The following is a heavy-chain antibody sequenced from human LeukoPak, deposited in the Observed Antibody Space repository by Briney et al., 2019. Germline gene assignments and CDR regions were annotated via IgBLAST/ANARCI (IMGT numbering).Heavy chain of an antibody. Sequence: GGSLRLSCAASGFTFSSYGMHWVRQAPGKGLEWVAVIWYDGSNKYYADSVKGRFTISRDNSKNTLYLQMNSLRAEDTAVYYCARSRSLYGMDVWGQGTTVTVSS. D-gene: IGHD1-14*01. CDR1: GFTFSSYG. J-gene: IGHJ6*02. CDR3: ARSRSLYGMDV. V-gene: IGHV3-33*01. CDR2: IWYDGSNK.